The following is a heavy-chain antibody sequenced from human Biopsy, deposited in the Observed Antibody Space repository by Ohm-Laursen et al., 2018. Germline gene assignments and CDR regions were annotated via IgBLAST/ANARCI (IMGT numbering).Heavy chain of an antibody. J-gene: IGHJ4*02. CDR1: GYTLTALS. CDR2: FAPENGKT. D-gene: IGHD1-1*01. Sequence: SVKVSCKVSGYTLTALSMHWVRQAPGRGFEWMRGFAPENGKTIYAQKFQGRITMTEDTSTDTAYMELSSLRSEDTAVYYCAADINVWNVNYWGQGTQVTVSS. V-gene: IGHV1-24*01. CDR3: AADINVWNVNY.